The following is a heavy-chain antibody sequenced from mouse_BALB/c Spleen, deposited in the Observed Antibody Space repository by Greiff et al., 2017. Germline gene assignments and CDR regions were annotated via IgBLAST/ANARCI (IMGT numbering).Heavy chain of an antibody. J-gene: IGHJ2*01. Sequence: DVMLVESGGGLVQPGGSLKLSCAASGFTFSSYGMSWVRQTPDKRLELVATINSNGGSTYYPDSVKGRFTISRDNAKNTLYLQMSSLKSEDTAMYYCARELFYWGQGTTLTVSS. V-gene: IGHV5-6-3*01. CDR1: GFTFSSYG. CDR2: INSNGGST. CDR3: ARELFY.